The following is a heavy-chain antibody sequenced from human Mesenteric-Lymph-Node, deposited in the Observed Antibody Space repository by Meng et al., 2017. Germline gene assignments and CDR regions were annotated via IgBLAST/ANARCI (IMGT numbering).Heavy chain of an antibody. CDR2: INHSGST. V-gene: IGHV4-34*01. Sequence: SETLSLTCAVYGGSFSGYYWSWIRQPPGKGLEWIGEINHSGSTNYNPSLKSRVTISVDTSKNQFSLKLSSVTAADTAVYYCARDLGPQTGTTGSFDIWGQGTMVTVSS. CDR3: ARDLGPQTGTTGSFDI. CDR1: GGSFSGYY. J-gene: IGHJ3*02. D-gene: IGHD1-1*01.